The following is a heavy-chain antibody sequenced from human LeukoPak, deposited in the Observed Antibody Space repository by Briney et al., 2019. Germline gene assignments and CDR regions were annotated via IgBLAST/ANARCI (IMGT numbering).Heavy chain of an antibody. Sequence: GRSLRLSCAASGFTFSSYAMSWVRQAPGKGLEWVSAISCSGGSTYYADSVKGRFTISRDNSKNTLYLQMNSLRAEDTAVYYCAKVSNYVYYFDYWGQGTLVTVSS. D-gene: IGHD4-11*01. CDR3: AKVSNYVYYFDY. CDR2: ISCSGGST. J-gene: IGHJ4*02. V-gene: IGHV3-23*01. CDR1: GFTFSSYA.